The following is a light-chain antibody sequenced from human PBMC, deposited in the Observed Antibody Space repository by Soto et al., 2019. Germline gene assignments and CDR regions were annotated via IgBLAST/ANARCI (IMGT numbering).Light chain of an antibody. J-gene: IGKJ1*01. CDR1: HSLSNNIY. CDR3: HQYNNWPPMT. Sequence: EIVLTQSPGTLSLSPGERASLSCRASHSLSNNIYLAWYQQKPGQAPRLLIYGASSRATGIPNRFSGSGSGTDFTLTISSLQSEDFAVYYCHQYNNWPPMTFGQGTKVDI. V-gene: IGKV3-20*01. CDR2: GAS.